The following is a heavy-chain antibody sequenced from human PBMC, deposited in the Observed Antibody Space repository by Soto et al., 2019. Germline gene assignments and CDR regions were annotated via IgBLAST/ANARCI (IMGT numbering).Heavy chain of an antibody. J-gene: IGHJ6*02. CDR2: ISYDGSNK. D-gene: IGHD1-1*01. Sequence: VQLVESGGGVVQPGRSLRLSCAASGFTFSNNAMDWVRQAPGKGLEWVAVISYDGSNKYIAESVKGRFTISRDNSKNTLFLQMNSLRAEDTAVYYCARGTTTGAFSAMDVWGQGTTVTVSS. V-gene: IGHV3-30-3*01. CDR1: GFTFSNNA. CDR3: ARGTTTGAFSAMDV.